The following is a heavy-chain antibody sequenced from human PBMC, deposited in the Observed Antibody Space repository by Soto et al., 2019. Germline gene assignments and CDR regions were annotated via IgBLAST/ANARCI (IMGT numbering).Heavy chain of an antibody. CDR2: IIPIFGTA. Sequence: QVQLVQSGAEVKKPGSSVKVSCKASGGTFSSYAISWVRQAPGQGLEWMGGIIPIFGTANYAQKFQGRVTITADESTSTAYMELSSLRSEDTAVYYCARDRWAAAGTFDYYYYGMDVWGQGTTGTVSS. V-gene: IGHV1-69*01. CDR3: ARDRWAAAGTFDYYYYGMDV. D-gene: IGHD6-13*01. CDR1: GGTFSSYA. J-gene: IGHJ6*02.